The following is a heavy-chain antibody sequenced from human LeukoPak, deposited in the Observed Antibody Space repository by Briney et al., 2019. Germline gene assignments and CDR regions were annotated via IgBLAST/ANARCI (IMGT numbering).Heavy chain of an antibody. D-gene: IGHD2-2*01. CDR2: IEHGGSEK. J-gene: IGHJ5*02. Sequence: GGSLRLSCAASGFTFSSYWMSWVRQAPGKGLEWVANIEHGGSEKYYVDSVKGRFTISRDNAKNSLYLQMNSLRAEDTAVYYCARDLGDIVVVPAAAPLGWFDHWGQGTLVTVSS. V-gene: IGHV3-7*01. CDR1: GFTFSSYW. CDR3: ARDLGDIVVVPAAAPLGWFDH.